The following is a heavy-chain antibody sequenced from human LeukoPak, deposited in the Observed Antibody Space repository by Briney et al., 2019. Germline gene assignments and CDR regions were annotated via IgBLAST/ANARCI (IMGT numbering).Heavy chain of an antibody. Sequence: GGSLRLSCAASGFTFSSYEMNWVCQAPGKGLEWVSYISSSGSTIYYADSVKGRFTISRDNAKNSLYLQMNSLRAEDTAVYYCARASSGRGYYYYYMDVWGKGTTVTVSS. V-gene: IGHV3-48*03. CDR1: GFTFSSYE. CDR3: ARASSGRGYYYYYMDV. J-gene: IGHJ6*03. CDR2: ISSSGSTI. D-gene: IGHD6-19*01.